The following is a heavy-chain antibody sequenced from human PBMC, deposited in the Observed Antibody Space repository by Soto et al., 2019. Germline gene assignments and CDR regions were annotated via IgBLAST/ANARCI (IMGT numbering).Heavy chain of an antibody. J-gene: IGHJ5*02. CDR3: ATLQLCGDRMLNWCDH. V-gene: IGHV1-18*01. CDR1: GYIFTKYG. D-gene: IGHD2-21*02. Sequence: VQVVQSGPELKKPGASVKVSCKAQGYIFTKYGIGWVRQAPGHGLEWMGLINVYNGDRKVAQKFQDRVSMTTDTVTDTAYMELKSLRSGDTAVYYCATLQLCGDRMLNWCDHWCQGTLVTVSS. CDR2: INVYNGDR.